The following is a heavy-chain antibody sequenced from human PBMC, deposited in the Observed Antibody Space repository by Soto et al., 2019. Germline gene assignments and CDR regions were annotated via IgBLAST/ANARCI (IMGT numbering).Heavy chain of an antibody. J-gene: IGHJ4*02. D-gene: IGHD6-19*01. V-gene: IGHV3-21*01. CDR1: GFTFSSYS. CDR2: ISSSNSYI. Sequence: EVQLVESGGGLVKPGGSLRLSCAASGFTFSSYSMNWVRQAPGKGLEWVSSISSSNSYIYYADSVKGRFTISRDNAKNSLYLQMNSLRAEDTAVYYCARAIAVAGKPIDYWGQGTLVTVSS. CDR3: ARAIAVAGKPIDY.